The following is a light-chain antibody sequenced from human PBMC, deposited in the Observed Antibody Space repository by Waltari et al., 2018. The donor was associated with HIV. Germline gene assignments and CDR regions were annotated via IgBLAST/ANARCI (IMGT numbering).Light chain of an antibody. Sequence: QSALTQPASVSGSPGQSITISCSGTSTDIDIYNFVSWYRQFPGKAPQLLISDVNSRPVGIPLRFSGSKSVSAASLTISGLQTDDEADYYCSSYTRSHTLVFGGGTKLTVL. CDR2: DVN. CDR3: SSYTRSHTLV. CDR1: STDIDIYNF. J-gene: IGLJ2*01. V-gene: IGLV2-14*01.